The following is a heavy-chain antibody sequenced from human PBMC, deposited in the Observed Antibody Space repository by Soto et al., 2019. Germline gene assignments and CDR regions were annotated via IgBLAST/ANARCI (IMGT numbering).Heavy chain of an antibody. Sequence: GSLRLSCAASGCTFSSYAMSWVRQAPGKGLEWVSTISSAGTFYADSVKGRFTISRDNSKNTLYVQMNSLRAEDTAVYYCARRGAPVGATSTTRWYYFDYWGQGTLVTVSS. CDR3: ARRGAPVGATSTTRWYYFDY. CDR1: GCTFSSYA. D-gene: IGHD1-26*01. V-gene: IGHV3-23*01. J-gene: IGHJ4*02. CDR2: ISSAGT.